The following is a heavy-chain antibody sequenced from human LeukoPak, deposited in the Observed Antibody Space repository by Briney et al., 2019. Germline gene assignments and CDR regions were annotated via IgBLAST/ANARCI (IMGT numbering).Heavy chain of an antibody. D-gene: IGHD1-26*01. Sequence: SETLSLTCAVYGGSFTGHHWSWIRQSPGKGLEWIGEINHNGGTNYNPSLESRVTISLDTSKNHFSLKLRSVTAADTTMYFCARTNSGSAYPSSYGMDVWGQGTTVIVSS. J-gene: IGHJ6*02. V-gene: IGHV4-34*01. CDR3: ARTNSGSAYPSSYGMDV. CDR1: GGSFTGHH. CDR2: INHNGGT.